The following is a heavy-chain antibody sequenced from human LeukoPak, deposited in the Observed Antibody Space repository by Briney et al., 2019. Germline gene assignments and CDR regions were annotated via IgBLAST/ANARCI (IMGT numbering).Heavy chain of an antibody. V-gene: IGHV3-15*01. Sequence: RPGGSLRLSCVLSGLTFSDAWMSWVRQAPGKGLEWVGRIRNDRITDYAAPVQGRLSISRDNSKNTFYLQMNSLRTEDTGMYFCTWMATIFTVDYWGQGTLVTVSS. CDR3: TWMATIFTVDY. CDR2: IRNDRIT. CDR1: GLTFSDAW. D-gene: IGHD5-12*01. J-gene: IGHJ4*02.